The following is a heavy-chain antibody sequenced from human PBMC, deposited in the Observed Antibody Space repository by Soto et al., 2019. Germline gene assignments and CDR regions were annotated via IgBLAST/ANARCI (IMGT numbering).Heavy chain of an antibody. CDR1: GFTFSSYA. CDR2: ISGSGGST. J-gene: IGHJ4*02. V-gene: IGHV3-23*01. D-gene: IGHD6-6*01. Sequence: GGSLRLSCAASGFTFSSYAMSWVRQAPGKGLEWVSAISGSGGSTYYADSVKGRFTISRDNSKNTLYLQMNSLKAEGTAVYYCAKARGYSSSTPRLGFDYWGQGTLVTVSS. CDR3: AKARGYSSSTPRLGFDY.